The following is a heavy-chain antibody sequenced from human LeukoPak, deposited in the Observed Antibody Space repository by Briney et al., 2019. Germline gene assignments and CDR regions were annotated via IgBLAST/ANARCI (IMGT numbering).Heavy chain of an antibody. CDR1: GFTFSDYA. J-gene: IGHJ4*02. D-gene: IGHD1-7*01. Sequence: GGSLRLSCAASGFTFSDYAMHWVRQAPGKGLEWVAVISKDGSDKYYPGSVRGRFTISRDNSKNTIYLQMDSLRAEDTAIYYCARDYWWNYDYWGWGTLVTVSS. CDR3: ARDYWWNYDY. V-gene: IGHV3-30-3*01. CDR2: ISKDGSDK.